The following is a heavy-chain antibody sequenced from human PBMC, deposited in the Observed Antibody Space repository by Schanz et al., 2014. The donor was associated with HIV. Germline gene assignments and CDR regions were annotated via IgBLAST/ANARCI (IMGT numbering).Heavy chain of an antibody. CDR2: ISYDGSDK. J-gene: IGHJ6*02. Sequence: QVQLVESGGGVVQPGRSLRLSCAASGFTFSSYGMHWVRQAPGKGLEWVAVISYDGSDKYYADSVKGRFTISRDNSKNTLYLQMNSLRAEDTAVYYCAKMEMAIVRWYYGMDVWGQGTTVTVSS. CDR1: GFTFSSYG. CDR3: AKMEMAIVRWYYGMDV. D-gene: IGHD3-16*02. V-gene: IGHV3-30*18.